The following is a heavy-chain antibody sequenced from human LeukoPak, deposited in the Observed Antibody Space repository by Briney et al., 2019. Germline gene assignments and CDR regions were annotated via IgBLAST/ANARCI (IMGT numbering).Heavy chain of an antibody. D-gene: IGHD1-26*01. CDR2: ISAYNGNT. CDR1: GYTFNGYY. Sequence: ASVKVSCKASGYTFNGYYMHWVRQAPGQGLEWMGWISAYNGNTNYAQKLQGRVTMTTDTSTSTAYMELRSLRSDDAAVYYCARLYSGSYFSDAFDIWGQGTMVTVSS. CDR3: ARLYSGSYFSDAFDI. J-gene: IGHJ3*02. V-gene: IGHV1-18*04.